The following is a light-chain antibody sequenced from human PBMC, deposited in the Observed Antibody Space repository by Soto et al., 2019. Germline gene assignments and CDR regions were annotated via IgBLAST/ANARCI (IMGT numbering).Light chain of an antibody. Sequence: QSVLTQPPSASGSPGQSVTISCTGTSSDVGGYNYVSWYQQHPGKAPKLIIYEVTKRPSGVPDRFSGSKSGNTASLTVSGLQAEDEADYYCSSYAGRNNFYVFGTGTKVTV. CDR3: SSYAGRNNFYV. CDR2: EVT. CDR1: SSDVGGYNY. J-gene: IGLJ1*01. V-gene: IGLV2-8*01.